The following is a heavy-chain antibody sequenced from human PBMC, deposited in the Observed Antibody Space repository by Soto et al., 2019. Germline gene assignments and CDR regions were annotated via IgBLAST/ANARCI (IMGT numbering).Heavy chain of an antibody. Sequence: GGSLRLCCIASGFTLSIYWMTWVRQAPGKGLEWVANIKEDGSEKNYVDSVKGRFTISRDNATLYLQMNSVRAEDTAVYYCARVGFWSGFYWASNFYGMDVWGQGTTVTVSS. D-gene: IGHD3-3*01. CDR2: IKEDGSEK. V-gene: IGHV3-7*03. CDR3: ARVGFWSGFYWASNFYGMDV. CDR1: GFTLSIYW. J-gene: IGHJ6*02.